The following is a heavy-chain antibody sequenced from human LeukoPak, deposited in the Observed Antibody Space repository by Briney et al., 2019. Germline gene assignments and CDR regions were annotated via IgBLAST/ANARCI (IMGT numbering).Heavy chain of an antibody. Sequence: GGSLRLSCAASGFTFSSYGMHWVRQAPGKGLEWVAFIRYDGSNKYYADSVKGRFTISRDNSKNTLYLQMNSLRAEDTAVYYCAKANDFCSGYLTASYWGQGTLVTVSS. J-gene: IGHJ4*02. CDR3: AKANDFCSGYLTASY. CDR1: GFTFSSYG. D-gene: IGHD3-3*01. V-gene: IGHV3-30*02. CDR2: IRYDGSNK.